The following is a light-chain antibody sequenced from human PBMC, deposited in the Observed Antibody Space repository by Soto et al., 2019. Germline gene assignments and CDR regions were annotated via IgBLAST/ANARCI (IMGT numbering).Light chain of an antibody. V-gene: IGKV3-11*01. Sequence: EIVLTQSPATLSLSPGERATLCCRASQSISTYLAWYQQKPGQPPRLLIYDASHRATGIPARFGGSGSGTDFTLTISNLEPEDFAVYYCHQRSSWPLTFGGGTKVDIK. CDR2: DAS. CDR1: QSISTY. J-gene: IGKJ4*01. CDR3: HQRSSWPLT.